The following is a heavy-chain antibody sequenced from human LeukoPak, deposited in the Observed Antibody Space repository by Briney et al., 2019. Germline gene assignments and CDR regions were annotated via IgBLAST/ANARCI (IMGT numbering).Heavy chain of an antibody. CDR3: ARDFHGIRGLGY. V-gene: IGHV3-11*05. J-gene: IGHJ4*02. CDR2: IDGGSSDT. Sequence: PGGSLRLSCGGYGFKFSDYYMNWVRQAREKGPEWISYIDGGSSDTNYADSVRGRFAISRDNARNSVYLQMNSLTAEDTAVYYCARDFHGIRGLGYWGQGTLVTVSS. CDR1: GFKFSDYY. D-gene: IGHD1-1*01.